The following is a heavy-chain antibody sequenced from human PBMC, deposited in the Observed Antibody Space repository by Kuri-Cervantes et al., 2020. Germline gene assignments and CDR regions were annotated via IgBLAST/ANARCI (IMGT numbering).Heavy chain of an antibody. V-gene: IGHV3-48*04. CDR3: ARDPRTPYY. D-gene: IGHD1/OR15-1a*01. Sequence: GESLKISCAASGFTLSSYNMNWVRQAPGKGLEWVSYISSSGNTIYYADSVRGRFTISRDNAKNSLYLQIDSLRPEDTAVFYCARDPRTPYYWGQGTLVTVSS. CDR2: ISSSGNTI. CDR1: GFTLSSYN. J-gene: IGHJ4*02.